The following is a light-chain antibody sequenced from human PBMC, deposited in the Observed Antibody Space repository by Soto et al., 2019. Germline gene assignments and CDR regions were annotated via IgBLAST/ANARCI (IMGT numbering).Light chain of an antibody. Sequence: AIRMTQSPSSFSASTGDRVPITCRASQGIGSYLAWCQQKPGKAPKLLIYDASSLQSGVPSRFSGSGSGTEFTLTISSLQSEDFAVYYCQQYNNWPPITFGQGTRLEIK. CDR3: QQYNNWPPIT. CDR1: QGIGSY. CDR2: DAS. J-gene: IGKJ5*01. V-gene: IGKV1-8*01.